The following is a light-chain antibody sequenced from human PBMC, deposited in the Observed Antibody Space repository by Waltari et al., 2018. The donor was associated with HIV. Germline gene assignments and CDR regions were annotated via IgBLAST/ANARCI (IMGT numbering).Light chain of an antibody. J-gene: IGKJ1*01. V-gene: IGKV3-20*01. CDR3: QQHGSAPWT. CDR2: GAS. CDR1: QSLNSSY. Sequence: TVLTPSPGTLSLSPGERATLSCRASQSLNSSYLTWYHHKPGQAPRLLIYGASSRATGIPDRFSGSGAGTDVTFTISSLEPEDVAVYYGQQHGSAPWTLGQGTKVEIK.